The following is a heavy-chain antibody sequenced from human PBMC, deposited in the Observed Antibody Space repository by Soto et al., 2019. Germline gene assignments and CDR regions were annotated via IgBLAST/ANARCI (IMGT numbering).Heavy chain of an antibody. Sequence: PWGSLRLSCAGSGFSFIGSTIHFFGHASWKGLEWVGRIRSKANSYATAYAASVKGRFIISRDDSKTTAYLQMSSLKIEDTAVYYCFRENYFSYHGMDVWGQGTTVTVSS. CDR2: IRSKANSYAT. CDR3: FRENYFSYHGMDV. CDR1: GFSFIGST. V-gene: IGHV3-73*01. J-gene: IGHJ6*02.